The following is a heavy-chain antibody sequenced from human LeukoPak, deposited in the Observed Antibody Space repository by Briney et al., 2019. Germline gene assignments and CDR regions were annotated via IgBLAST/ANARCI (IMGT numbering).Heavy chain of an antibody. J-gene: IGHJ4*02. CDR2: ISSSGSTI. CDR3: ARDYGDYGDY. CDR1: GLTFIIYE. V-gene: IGHV3-48*03. D-gene: IGHD4-17*01. Sequence: GGPLKFSWEPPGLTFIIYEMNWVRKAPGKGLEWVSYISSSGSTIYYADSVKGRFTISRDNAKNSLYLQMNSLRAEDTAVYYCARDYGDYGDYWGQGTLVTVSS.